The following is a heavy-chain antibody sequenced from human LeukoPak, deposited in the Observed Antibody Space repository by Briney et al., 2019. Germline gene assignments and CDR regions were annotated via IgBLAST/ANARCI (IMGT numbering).Heavy chain of an antibody. J-gene: IGHJ6*03. D-gene: IGHD6-19*01. Sequence: SETLSLTCAVYGGSFSGYYWSWIRQPPGKGLEWIGEINHSGSTNYNPSLKSRVTISVDTSKNQFSRKLSSVIAADTAVYYCARNRAVADYYYYYYMDVWGKGTTVTVSS. CDR2: INHSGST. CDR3: ARNRAVADYYYYYYMDV. V-gene: IGHV4-34*01. CDR1: GGSFSGYY.